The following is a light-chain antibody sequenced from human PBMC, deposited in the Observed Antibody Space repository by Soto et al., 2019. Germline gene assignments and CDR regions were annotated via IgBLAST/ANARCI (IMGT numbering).Light chain of an antibody. CDR1: QDISNY. J-gene: IGKJ2*01. CDR2: DAS. Sequence: DIQMTQCPSSLSASVGDRVTITCQASQDISNYLSWYQQKPGKAPKLLIYDASNLETGVPSRFSGSGSGTDFTFTISSLQPEDIAIYYCQQYDNLPRYTFGQGTKLEIK. V-gene: IGKV1-33*01. CDR3: QQYDNLPRYT.